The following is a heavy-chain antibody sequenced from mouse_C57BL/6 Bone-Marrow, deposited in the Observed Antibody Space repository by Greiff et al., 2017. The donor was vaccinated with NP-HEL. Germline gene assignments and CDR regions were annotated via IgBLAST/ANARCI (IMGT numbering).Heavy chain of an antibody. V-gene: IGHV1-55*01. J-gene: IGHJ2*01. CDR3: ARGDVDY. CDR1: GYTFTSYW. Sequence: QVQLQQPGAELVKPGASVKMSCKASGYTFTSYWITWVKQRPGQGLEWIGDIYPGSGSTNYNEKFKSKATLTVDKSSSTAYMQLSSLTSEDSAVYYCARGDVDYWGQGTTLTVSS. CDR2: IYPGSGST.